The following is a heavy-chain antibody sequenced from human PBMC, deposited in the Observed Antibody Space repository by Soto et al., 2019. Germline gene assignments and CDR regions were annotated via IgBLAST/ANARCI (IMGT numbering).Heavy chain of an antibody. CDR2: ISGSGGSS. V-gene: IGHV3-23*01. Sequence: PGGSLRLSCAASGFTFRSYAMSWVRQAPGKGLEWVSAISGSGGSSHYADSVKGRFTISRDNSKNTLYLQMNSLRAEDTAVYYCAKDPHGDSLLNWSDPWGQGTLVTVS. J-gene: IGHJ5*02. D-gene: IGHD2-21*02. CDR1: GFTFRSYA. CDR3: AKDPHGDSLLNWSDP.